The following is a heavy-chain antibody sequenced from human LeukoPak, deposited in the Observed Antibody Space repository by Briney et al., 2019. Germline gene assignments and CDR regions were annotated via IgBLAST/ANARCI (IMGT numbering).Heavy chain of an antibody. Sequence: ASVKVSCKASGGIFSSYALSWVRQAPGQGLEWMGGIIPIFGTANYAQKFQGRVTITADESTSTAYMELSSLRSEDTAVYYCARGGYSGSYWPEHFQHWGQGTLVTVSS. V-gene: IGHV1-69*13. CDR3: ARGGYSGSYWPEHFQH. J-gene: IGHJ1*01. CDR1: GGIFSSYA. D-gene: IGHD1-26*01. CDR2: IIPIFGTA.